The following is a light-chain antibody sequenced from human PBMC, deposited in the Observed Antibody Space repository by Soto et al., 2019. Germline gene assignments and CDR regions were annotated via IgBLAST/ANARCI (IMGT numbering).Light chain of an antibody. J-gene: IGKJ1*01. CDR1: QSISSW. Sequence: DIQMTQSPSTLSASVGDRVTITCRASQSISSWLAWYQQKPGKAPKLLIYKAYSLESGVPSRFSGSGSGTEFTLTISSLQPDEFATYYCQQFHSFSPTFGQGTKVEIK. CDR3: QQFHSFSPT. CDR2: KAY. V-gene: IGKV1-5*03.